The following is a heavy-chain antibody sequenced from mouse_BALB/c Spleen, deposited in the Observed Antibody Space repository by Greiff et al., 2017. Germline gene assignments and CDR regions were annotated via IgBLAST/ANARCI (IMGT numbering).Heavy chain of an antibody. CDR3: ARLGAVYAMDY. V-gene: IGHV5-9-4*01. CDR2: ISSGGSYT. CDR1: GFTFSSYA. J-gene: IGHJ4*01. Sequence: DVKLVESGGGLVKPGGSLKLSCAASGFTFSSYAMSWVRQSPEKRLEWVAEISSGGSYTYYPDTVTGRFTISRDNAKNTLYLEMSSLRSEDTAMYYCARLGAVYAMDYWGQGTSVTVSS.